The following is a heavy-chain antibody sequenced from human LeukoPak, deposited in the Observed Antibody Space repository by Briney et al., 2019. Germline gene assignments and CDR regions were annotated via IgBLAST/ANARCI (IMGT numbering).Heavy chain of an antibody. Sequence: GGSLRLSCAASGFPARRNYMSWVRQVPGKGLEWVSVIYSGGSTYYADSVKGRFTISRDNTKNTLYLQMNSLRAEDTAVYYCASMTTVAWGQGTLVTVSS. CDR3: ASMTTVA. D-gene: IGHD4-23*01. V-gene: IGHV3-53*01. CDR1: GFPARRNY. J-gene: IGHJ4*02. CDR2: IYSGGST.